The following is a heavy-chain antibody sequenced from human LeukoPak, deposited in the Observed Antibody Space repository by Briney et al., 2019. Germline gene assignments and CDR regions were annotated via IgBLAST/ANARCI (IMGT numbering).Heavy chain of an antibody. J-gene: IGHJ4*02. CDR3: ARDPGSSSFDY. Sequence: GGSLRLSCAASGFTFSIYWMSWVRQAPGKGLEFVANIDQDGSVRNYVDSVKGRFIISRDNAKNSLYLQMDSLRAEDTAVYFCARDPGSSSFDYWGLGTPVTVSS. D-gene: IGHD6-13*01. CDR2: IDQDGSVR. CDR1: GFTFSIYW. V-gene: IGHV3-7*01.